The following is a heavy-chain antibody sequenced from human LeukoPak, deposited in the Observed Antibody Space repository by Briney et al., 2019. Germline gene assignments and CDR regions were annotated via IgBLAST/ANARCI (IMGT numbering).Heavy chain of an antibody. V-gene: IGHV3-74*01. J-gene: IGHJ4*02. CDR3: AKEGGRYYYGSEPYFDY. Sequence: RTGGSLRLSCAASGFTFSNYWMHWVRQAPGKGLVWVSRINSDGINTSYADSVKGRFTISRDNAKNTLYLQMNSLRAEDTAVYYCAKEGGRYYYGSEPYFDYWGQGTLVTVSS. CDR1: GFTFSNYW. D-gene: IGHD3-10*01. CDR2: INSDGINT.